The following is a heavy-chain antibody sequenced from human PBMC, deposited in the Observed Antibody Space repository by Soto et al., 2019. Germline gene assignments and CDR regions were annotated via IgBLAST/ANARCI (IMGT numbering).Heavy chain of an antibody. J-gene: IGHJ4*02. CDR1: GYTFTSHG. Sequence: GALVKVSCKASGYTFTSHGFSWVRQAPGQGLEWMGWISGYNGNTKYAQNVQGRVTLTTDTSTGTTYMELTSLRSDDTAVYYCASHVIVSGSYYFEYCGQGTLVTVSS. V-gene: IGHV1-18*01. CDR2: ISGYNGNT. D-gene: IGHD3-9*01. CDR3: ASHVIVSGSYYFEY.